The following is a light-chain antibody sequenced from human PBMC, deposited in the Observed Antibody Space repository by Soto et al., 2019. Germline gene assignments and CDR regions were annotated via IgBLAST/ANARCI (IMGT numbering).Light chain of an antibody. CDR2: EVS. J-gene: IGLJ2*01. Sequence: QSALTQPASVSGSPGQSITISCTGTSSDIGGYNYVSWYQQHPGKAPKLMIYEVSNRPSGVSNRFSGSKSGNTASLTISGLQDDDEADYYCCSYTSSTPDVVFGGGTKLTVL. V-gene: IGLV2-14*01. CDR1: SSDIGGYNY. CDR3: CSYTSSTPDVV.